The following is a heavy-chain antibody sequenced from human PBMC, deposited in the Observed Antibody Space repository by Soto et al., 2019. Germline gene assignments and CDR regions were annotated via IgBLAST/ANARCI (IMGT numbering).Heavy chain of an antibody. CDR3: ARGNSYDFWSGYCEPFDY. V-gene: IGHV1-69*13. D-gene: IGHD3-3*01. CDR1: GYTFTSYG. Sequence: SVKVSCKASGYTFTSYGISWVRQAPGQGLEWMGGISPIFGTANYAQKFQGRVTITADESTSTAYMELSSLRSEDTAVYYCARGNSYDFWSGYCEPFDYWGQGTLVTVSS. CDR2: ISPIFGTA. J-gene: IGHJ4*02.